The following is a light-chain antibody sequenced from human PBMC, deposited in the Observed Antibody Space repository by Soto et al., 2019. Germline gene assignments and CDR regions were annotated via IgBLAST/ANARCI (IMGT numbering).Light chain of an antibody. CDR2: EVS. J-gene: IGLJ1*01. CDR3: SSYTSSSTLVV. V-gene: IGLV2-14*01. CDR1: SSDVGGYNY. Sequence: QSALTQPASVSGSPGQSITISCTGTSSDVGGYNYVSWNQQHPGKARKLMIYEVSNRPSGVSNRFSGSKSGNTASLTISGLQAEDEADYYCSSYTSSSTLVVFGTGTKLTVL.